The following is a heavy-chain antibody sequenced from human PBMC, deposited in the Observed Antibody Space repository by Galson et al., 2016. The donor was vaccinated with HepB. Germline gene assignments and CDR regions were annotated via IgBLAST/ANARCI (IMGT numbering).Heavy chain of an antibody. CDR1: GFTLRSYA. D-gene: IGHD3-10*01. Sequence: SLRLSCAVSGFTLRSYAMAWVRQVPGKGPEWVSSLTGSGTTTYYADSVKGRFIVSRDNSKNTVYLQMNSLRAEDTALYYCVRERDVYGSGSYGFWGQGILVSVSS. CDR2: LTGSGTTT. J-gene: IGHJ4*02. CDR3: VRERDVYGSGSYGF. V-gene: IGHV3-23*01.